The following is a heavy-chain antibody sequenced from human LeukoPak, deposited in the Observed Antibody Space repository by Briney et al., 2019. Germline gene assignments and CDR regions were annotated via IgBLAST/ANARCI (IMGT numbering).Heavy chain of an antibody. CDR3: ARSMIVVVSDYYYYYMDV. J-gene: IGHJ6*03. V-gene: IGHV4-59*01. D-gene: IGHD3-22*01. Sequence: SETLSLTCTVSGGSISSYYWSWIRQPPGKGLEWIGYIYYSGSTNYNPSLKSRVTISVDTSKSQFSLKLSSVTAADTAVYYCARSMIVVVSDYYYYYMDVWGKGTTVTVSS. CDR1: GGSISSYY. CDR2: IYYSGST.